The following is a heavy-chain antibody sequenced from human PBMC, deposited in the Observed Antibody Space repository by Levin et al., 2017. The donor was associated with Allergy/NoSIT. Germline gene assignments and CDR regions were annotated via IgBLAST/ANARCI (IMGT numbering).Heavy chain of an antibody. D-gene: IGHD3-3*01. CDR1: GFTFSSYA. CDR2: ISYDGSNK. CDR3: AREWIFGTSYYYYYGMDV. J-gene: IGHJ6*02. Sequence: GGSLRLSCAASGFTFSSYAMHWVRQAPGKGLEWVAVISYDGSNKYYADSVKGRFTISRDNSKNTLYLQMNSLRAEDTAVYYCAREWIFGTSYYYYYGMDVWGQGTTVTVSS. V-gene: IGHV3-30*04.